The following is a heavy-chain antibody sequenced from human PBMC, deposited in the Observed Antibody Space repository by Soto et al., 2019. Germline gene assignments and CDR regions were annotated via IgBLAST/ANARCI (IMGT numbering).Heavy chain of an antibody. CDR1: GGTFSSYA. V-gene: IGHV1-69*13. Sequence: SVKVSCKASGGTFSSYAISWVRQAPGQGLEWMGGIIPIFGTANYAQKFQGRVTITADESTSTAYMELSSLRSDDTAVYYCARDVNIAARRAFDYWGQGTLVTVSS. J-gene: IGHJ4*02. CDR2: IIPIFGTA. CDR3: ARDVNIAARRAFDY. D-gene: IGHD6-6*01.